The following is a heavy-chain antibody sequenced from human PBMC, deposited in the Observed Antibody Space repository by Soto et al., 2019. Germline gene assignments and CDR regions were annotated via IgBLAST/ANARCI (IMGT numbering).Heavy chain of an antibody. CDR3: ARGDSTDCSNAVSSFFYNRDMDV. J-gene: IGHJ6*02. CDR2: INPKSGGT. Sequence: QVQLVQSGAEVKKPGASVKVSCKASGYSFTDYHIHWVRQAPGQGLEWLGRINPKSGGTSTAQKVQGWVTMTTDTSISTASMELTRLTSDDTAIYYCARGDSTDCSNAVSSFFYNRDMDVWGQGTTVTVSS. D-gene: IGHD2-8*01. V-gene: IGHV1-2*04. CDR1: GYSFTDYH.